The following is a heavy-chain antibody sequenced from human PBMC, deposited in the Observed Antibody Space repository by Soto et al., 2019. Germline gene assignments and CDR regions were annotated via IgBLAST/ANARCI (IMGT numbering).Heavy chain of an antibody. D-gene: IGHD3-16*01. CDR2: IYYSGRT. CDR1: GGYFSENY. Sequence: SETLSLPCDVSGGYFSENYWTWIRQYPGTGLEWIGYIYYSGRTNYNPSLKRRVTISVDASRSQFSLKLTSVTAPDTALYYCGAGTLGAVWTPLDDWGQGTRVTVSS. CDR3: GAGTLGAVWTPLDD. J-gene: IGHJ4*02. V-gene: IGHV4-59*03.